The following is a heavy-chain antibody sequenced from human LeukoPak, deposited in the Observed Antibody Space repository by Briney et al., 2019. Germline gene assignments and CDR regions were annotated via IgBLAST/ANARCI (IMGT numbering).Heavy chain of an antibody. J-gene: IGHJ4*02. CDR2: IIPIYATA. Sequence: SVKVSCKGSGDTFRSYAMSWVRQAPGQGLEWMGGIIPIYATANYAQKFQGRVTITTDESTDTAYMELSSLRFEDTAVYYCARVTTIFGVESMDYWGQGTQVTVSS. D-gene: IGHD3-3*01. CDR3: ARVTTIFGVESMDY. V-gene: IGHV1-69*05. CDR1: GDTFRSYA.